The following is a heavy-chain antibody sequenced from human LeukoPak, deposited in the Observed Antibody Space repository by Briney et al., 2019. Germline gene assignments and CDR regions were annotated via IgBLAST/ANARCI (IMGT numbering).Heavy chain of an antibody. V-gene: IGHV3-30*18. CDR3: AKDTKPYYDILTGCYNVWGRH. CDR1: GFTFSSYG. CDR2: ISCDGSNK. D-gene: IGHD3-9*01. J-gene: IGHJ4*02. Sequence: GGSLRLSCAASGFTFSSYGMHWVRQAPGKGLEWVAVISCDGSNKYYADSVKGRFTISRDNSKNTLYLQMNSLRAEDTAVYYCAKDTKPYYDILTGCYNVWGRHWGQGTLVTVSS.